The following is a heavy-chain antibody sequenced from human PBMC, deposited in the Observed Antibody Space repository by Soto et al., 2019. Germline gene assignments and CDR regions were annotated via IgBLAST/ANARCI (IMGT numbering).Heavy chain of an antibody. V-gene: IGHV3-30*03. CDR1: DFDFSSYG. Sequence: VRLSCGASDFDFSSYGIHWVRQAPGKGLEWVAASPYDGRETFYADSAKGRFTVSKEMSKNTAFLQMNALRHEDTAVYFCARDSGWPILNFDNWGQGTPVTVSS. J-gene: IGHJ4*02. CDR3: ARDSGWPILNFDN. D-gene: IGHD3-10*01. CDR2: SPYDGRET.